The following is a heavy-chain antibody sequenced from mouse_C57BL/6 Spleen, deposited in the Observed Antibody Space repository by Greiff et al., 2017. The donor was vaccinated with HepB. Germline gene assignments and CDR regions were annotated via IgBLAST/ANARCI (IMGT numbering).Heavy chain of an antibody. Sequence: EVKLLESGPGLVKPSQSLSLTCSVTGYSITSGYYWNWIRQFPGNKLEWMGYISYDGSNNYNPSLKNRISITRDTSKNQFFLKLNSVTTEDTATYYCAREGDYLYYFDYWGQGTTLTVSS. CDR2: ISYDGSN. D-gene: IGHD2-4*01. CDR1: GYSITSGYY. J-gene: IGHJ2*01. V-gene: IGHV3-6*01. CDR3: AREGDYLYYFDY.